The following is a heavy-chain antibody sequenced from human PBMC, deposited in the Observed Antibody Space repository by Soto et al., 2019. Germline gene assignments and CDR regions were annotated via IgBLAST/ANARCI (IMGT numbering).Heavy chain of an antibody. J-gene: IGHJ4*02. D-gene: IGHD2-15*01. Sequence: QVQLQESGPGLVKPSETLSLTCTVSGGSISNYYWSWIRQPPGKGLEWIGYIYYSGSTNYNPSLKSRVTRSVDTSKNQFSRKLSSVTAADTAVYYCARAGAATLSDYWGQGTLVTVSS. CDR2: IYYSGST. CDR3: ARAGAATLSDY. V-gene: IGHV4-59*01. CDR1: GGSISNYY.